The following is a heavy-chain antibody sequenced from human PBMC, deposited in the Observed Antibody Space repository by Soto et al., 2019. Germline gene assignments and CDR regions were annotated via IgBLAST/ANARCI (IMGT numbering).Heavy chain of an antibody. CDR2: ISWDGGST. CDR1: GFTFDDYT. Sequence: GALRLSCAASGFTFDDYTMHWVRQAPGKGLEWVSLISWDGGSTYYADSVKGRFTISRDNSKNSLYLQMNSLRTEDTALYYCAKGINYGGNSGIDYWGQGTLVTVSS. V-gene: IGHV3-43*01. D-gene: IGHD4-17*01. J-gene: IGHJ4*02. CDR3: AKGINYGGNSGIDY.